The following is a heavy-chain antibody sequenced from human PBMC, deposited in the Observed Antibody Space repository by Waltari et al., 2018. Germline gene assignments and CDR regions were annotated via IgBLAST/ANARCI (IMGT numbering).Heavy chain of an antibody. J-gene: IGHJ4*02. CDR1: TGSINSDY. D-gene: IGHD6-25*01. CDR3: ARLPDISGWPFDY. V-gene: IGHV4-59*08. CDR2: ISYNGRT. Sequence: QVQLQESGPGLLKPSATLSLTCTVSTGSINSDYWTWIRQPPGKGLEWIGYISYNGRTEYNPSLKSRVTLSIDTSKKHFSLNLNSVTAADTAVYYCARLPDISGWPFDYWGQGTLVTVSS.